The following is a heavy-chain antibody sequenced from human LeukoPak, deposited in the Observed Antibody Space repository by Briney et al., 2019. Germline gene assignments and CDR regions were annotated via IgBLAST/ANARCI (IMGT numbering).Heavy chain of an antibody. CDR3: ATSPYDAERYHYFDY. CDR1: GGSIITNIAS. V-gene: IGHV4-39*07. Sequence: PSETLSLTCNVSGGSIITNIASWGWLRQPPGKGLEWIGSIYYSGSTYYNPSLKSRVTISVDTSKNQFSLKLSSVTAADTAVYYCATSPYDAERYHYFDYWGQGTLVTVSS. D-gene: IGHD3-22*01. CDR2: IYYSGST. J-gene: IGHJ4*02.